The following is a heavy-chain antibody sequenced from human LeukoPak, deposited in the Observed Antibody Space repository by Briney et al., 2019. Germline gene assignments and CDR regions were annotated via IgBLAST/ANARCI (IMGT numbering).Heavy chain of an antibody. Sequence: SETPSLTCAVYGGSFSGYYWSWIRQPPGKGLEWIGEINHSGSTSYNSSLKSRVTISVDTSTNQFPLKLNSVTAADTAVYYCARGLDYYDSSGYRLPALGYWGQGTLVTVSS. CDR3: ARGLDYYDSSGYRLPALGY. D-gene: IGHD3-22*01. CDR2: INHSGST. J-gene: IGHJ4*02. CDR1: GGSFSGYY. V-gene: IGHV4-34*01.